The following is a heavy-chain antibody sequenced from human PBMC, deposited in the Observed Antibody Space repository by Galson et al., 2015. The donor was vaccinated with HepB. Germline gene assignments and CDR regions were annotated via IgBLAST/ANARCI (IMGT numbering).Heavy chain of an antibody. V-gene: IGHV1-2*02. CDR1: GYTFTDHY. CDR3: ANWEMATIA. Sequence: SVKVSCKASGYTFTDHYMHWVRQAPGQGPEWVGWINPNSGATTYAQKFQGRVTMTRDTSISTAYMELSRLTSDDTAVYYCANWEMATIAWGQGALVTVSS. D-gene: IGHD5-24*01. J-gene: IGHJ5*02. CDR2: INPNSGAT.